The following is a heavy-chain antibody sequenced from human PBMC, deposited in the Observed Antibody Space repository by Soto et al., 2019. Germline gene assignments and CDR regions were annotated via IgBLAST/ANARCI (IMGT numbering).Heavy chain of an antibody. CDR2: IKHDGSEK. J-gene: IGHJ4*02. V-gene: IGHV3-7*03. D-gene: IGHD6-6*01. Sequence: GWSLRLSCAASGFPFRNYAMNWVRQAPGKGLEWVASIKHDGSEKYYVDSVKGRFTISRDNAKNSLYLQMNSLRAEDTAVYYCARDTLGYSSSSRAPIYWGQGTLVTVSS. CDR3: ARDTLGYSSSSRAPIY. CDR1: GFPFRNYA.